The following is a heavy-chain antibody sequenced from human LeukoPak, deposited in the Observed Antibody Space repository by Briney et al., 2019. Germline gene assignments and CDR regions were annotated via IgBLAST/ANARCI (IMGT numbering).Heavy chain of an antibody. CDR1: GDSVSSIHW. D-gene: IGHD3-16*02. CDR2: IYHSGST. J-gene: IGHJ4*02. V-gene: IGHV4-4*02. Sequence: SGTLSLTCAVSGDSVSSIHWWGWVRQPPGRGLEWIGEIYHSGSTNYSPSLKSRVTISIDTSKNQFSLKLTSVTAADTAVYYCARLRLGDGGVIVHFDYWGQGTLVTVSS. CDR3: ARLRLGDGGVIVHFDY.